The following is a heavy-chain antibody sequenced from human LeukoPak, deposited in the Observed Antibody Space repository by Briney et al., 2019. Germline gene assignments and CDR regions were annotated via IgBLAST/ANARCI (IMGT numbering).Heavy chain of an antibody. CDR1: GFTFSSYG. CDR3: ARSDLLELPHYYYGMDV. CDR2: IGYDGSNK. D-gene: IGHD1-26*01. J-gene: IGHJ6*02. Sequence: HPGGSLRLSCAASGFTFSSYGMHWVRQAPGKGLEGVAVIGYDGSNKYYADSVKGRFTISRDNSKNTLYLQMNSLRAEDTAVYYCARSDLLELPHYYYGMDVWGQGTTVTVSS. V-gene: IGHV3-30*19.